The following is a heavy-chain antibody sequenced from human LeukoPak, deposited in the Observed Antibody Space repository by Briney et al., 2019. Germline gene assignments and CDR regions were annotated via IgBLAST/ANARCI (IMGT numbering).Heavy chain of an antibody. CDR1: GFTVSSNY. D-gene: IGHD5-18*01. CDR3: ARDPGGEASGYSYGYLDPLFDY. Sequence: PGGSLRLSCAASGFTVSSNYMSWVRQAPGKGLEWVSSISSSSSYIYYADSVKGRFTISRDNAKNSLYLQMNSLRAEDTAVYYCARDPGGEASGYSYGYLDPLFDYWGQGTLVTVSS. J-gene: IGHJ4*02. V-gene: IGHV3-21*01. CDR2: ISSSSSYI.